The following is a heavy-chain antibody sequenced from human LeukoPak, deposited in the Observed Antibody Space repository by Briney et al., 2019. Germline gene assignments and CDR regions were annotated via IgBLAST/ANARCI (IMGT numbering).Heavy chain of an antibody. CDR2: IYTSGST. V-gene: IGHV4-61*02. Sequence: SETLSLTCTVSGGSISSGSYYWSWIRQPAGKGLEWIGRIYTSGSTNYNPSLKSRVTISVDTSKNQFSLKLSSVTAADMAVYYCARDIRPSGGAFDIWGQGTMVTVSS. CDR3: ARDIRPSGGAFDI. D-gene: IGHD3-16*01. CDR1: GGSISSGSYY. J-gene: IGHJ3*02.